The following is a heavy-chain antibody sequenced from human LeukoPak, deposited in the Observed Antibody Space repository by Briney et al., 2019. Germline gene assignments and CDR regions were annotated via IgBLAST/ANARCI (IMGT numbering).Heavy chain of an antibody. D-gene: IGHD3-3*01. Sequence: GGSLRLSCAASGFTFSSYEMNWVRQASGKGLEWVSYISSSGSTIYYADSVKGRFTISRDNSKNTLYLQMNSLRAEDTAVYYCAKLGGTYYDFWSGSYYFDYWGQGTLVTVSS. CDR3: AKLGGTYYDFWSGSYYFDY. V-gene: IGHV3-48*03. CDR2: ISSSGSTI. J-gene: IGHJ4*02. CDR1: GFTFSSYE.